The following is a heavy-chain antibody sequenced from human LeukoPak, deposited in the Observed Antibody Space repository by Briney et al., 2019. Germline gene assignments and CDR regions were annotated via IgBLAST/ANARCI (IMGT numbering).Heavy chain of an antibody. V-gene: IGHV3-11*01. CDR2: INIGGTNT. Sequence: GGSLRLSCAASGLTFNDYYMSWIREAPGKGLEWLSYINIGGTNTHYADSVKGRFTISRDNDKKSLYLEMNNLRAEDTAVYYCATDGAGFDTWGQGVLVTVSS. CDR1: GLTFNDYY. CDR3: ATDGAGFDT. J-gene: IGHJ5*02.